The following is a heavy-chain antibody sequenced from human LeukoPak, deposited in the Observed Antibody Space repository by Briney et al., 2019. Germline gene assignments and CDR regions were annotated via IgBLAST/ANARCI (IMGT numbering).Heavy chain of an antibody. J-gene: IGHJ4*02. V-gene: IGHV3-73*01. CDR2: IRSKANGYAT. D-gene: IGHD3-10*01. CDR3: TSREAGVYYFEY. CDR1: GFTFSGSA. Sequence: PGGSLRLSCAASGFTFSGSAMHWVRQASGKGLEWVGRIRSKANGYATAYAASVKGRFTISRDDSKNTAYLQMNSLKTEDTAVYYCTSREAGVYYFEYWGQGTLVTVSS.